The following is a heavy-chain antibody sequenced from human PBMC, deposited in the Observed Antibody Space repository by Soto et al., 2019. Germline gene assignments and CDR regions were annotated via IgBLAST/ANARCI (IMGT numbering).Heavy chain of an antibody. CDR3: AKDILLYQPLLYPMNDAFDI. D-gene: IGHD2-2*02. Sequence: EVQLLESGGGLVQPGGSLRLSGAASGFTFSSYAMSWVRQAPGKGLEWVSAISGSGGSTYYADSVKGRFTISRDNSKNTLYLQMNSLRAEETAVYYCAKDILLYQPLLYPMNDAFDIWGQGTMVTVSS. V-gene: IGHV3-23*01. CDR1: GFTFSSYA. J-gene: IGHJ3*02. CDR2: ISGSGGST.